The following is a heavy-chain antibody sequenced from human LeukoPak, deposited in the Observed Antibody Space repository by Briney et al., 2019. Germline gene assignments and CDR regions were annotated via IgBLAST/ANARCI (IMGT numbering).Heavy chain of an antibody. Sequence: SETLSLTCTLSGGSLRSHYWSWIRQPPGKALEWLGHIYYSGSTTYSPSLKSRLTISVDTSRNQFSLSLISVTAADTAVYYCAREALPNGVWRVGWFDPWGQGTLVTVFS. D-gene: IGHD2-8*01. CDR3: AREALPNGVWRVGWFDP. CDR1: GGSLRSHY. V-gene: IGHV4-59*11. J-gene: IGHJ5*02. CDR2: IYYSGST.